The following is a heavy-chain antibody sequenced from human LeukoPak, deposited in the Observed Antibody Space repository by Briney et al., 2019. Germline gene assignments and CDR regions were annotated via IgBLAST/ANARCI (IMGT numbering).Heavy chain of an antibody. CDR2: VYYNGST. CDR3: ARHGTYYYDSSGYSDAFDI. J-gene: IGHJ3*02. D-gene: IGHD3-22*01. V-gene: IGHV4-59*08. CDR1: GGSMSSYC. Sequence: PSETLSLTCTVSGGSMSSYCWSWIRQPPGKGLEWIGYVYYNGSTNYNPSLQSRVTISLDTSKKQFSLKLSSVTAADTAVYYCARHGTYYYDSSGYSDAFDIWGQGTMVTVSS.